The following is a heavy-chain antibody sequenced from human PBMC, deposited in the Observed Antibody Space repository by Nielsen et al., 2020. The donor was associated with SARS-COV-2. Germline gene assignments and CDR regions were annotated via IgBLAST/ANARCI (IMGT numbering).Heavy chain of an antibody. D-gene: IGHD3-10*01. Sequence: ASVKVSCKASGYTFTSYYMHWVRQAPGQGLEWMGIINPSGGSTSYAQKFQGRVTMTRNTSISTAYMELSSLRSEDTAVYYCARGDRSGVTTDAFDIWGQGTMVTVSS. CDR2: INPSGGST. J-gene: IGHJ3*02. CDR1: GYTFTSYY. V-gene: IGHV1-46*01. CDR3: ARGDRSGVTTDAFDI.